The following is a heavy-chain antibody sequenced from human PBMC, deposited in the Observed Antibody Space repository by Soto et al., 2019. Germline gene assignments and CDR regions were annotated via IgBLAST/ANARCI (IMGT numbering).Heavy chain of an antibody. Sequence: QVQLQESGPGLVKPSQTLSLTCTVSGGSIRSGDYYWSWIRQHPGKGLEWIGYIRKDGRTYYDPSHKRRVTLSIDPSQNEFALNLRSVTAADTAGYHCARSSHLGDLSLGYWGQGTLVSVSS. CDR1: GGSIRSGDYY. J-gene: IGHJ4*02. V-gene: IGHV4-31*03. D-gene: IGHD3-16*02. CDR3: ARSSHLGDLSLGY. CDR2: IRKDGRT.